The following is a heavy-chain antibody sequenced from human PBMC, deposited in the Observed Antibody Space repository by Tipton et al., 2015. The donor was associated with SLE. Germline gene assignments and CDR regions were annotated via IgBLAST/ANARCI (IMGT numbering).Heavy chain of an antibody. CDR1: GFIFSSYG. J-gene: IGHJ4*02. V-gene: IGHV3-30*02. D-gene: IGHD2-2*01. CDR3: AKELGRYCSSTNCYGEDY. Sequence: SLRLSCAASGFIFSSYGMHWVRQAPGKGLEWVAFIRFDGSNKYYADSVKGRFTISRDNSKNTLYLQMNSLRAEDTAVYYCAKELGRYCSSTNCYGEDYWGQGTLVTVSS. CDR2: IRFDGSNK.